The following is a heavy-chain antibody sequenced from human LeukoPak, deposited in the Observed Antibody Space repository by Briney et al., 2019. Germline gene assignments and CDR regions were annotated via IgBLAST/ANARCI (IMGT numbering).Heavy chain of an antibody. CDR2: IYYSGST. CDR3: ARVSLGIHLWYYYYYMDV. D-gene: IGHD7-27*01. CDR1: GGSISSGGYS. Sequence: SETLSLTCAVSGGSISSGGYSWSWLRQPPGTGLEWIGYIYYSGSTNYNPSLKSRVTISVDTSKNQFSLKLSSVTAADTAVYYCARVSLGIHLWYYYYYMDVWGKGTTVTISS. J-gene: IGHJ6*03. V-gene: IGHV4-61*08.